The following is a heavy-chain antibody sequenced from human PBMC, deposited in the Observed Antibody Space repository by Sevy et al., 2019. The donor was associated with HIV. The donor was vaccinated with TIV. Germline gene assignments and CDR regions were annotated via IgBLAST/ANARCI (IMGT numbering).Heavy chain of an antibody. Sequence: GESLKISCAASGFTFSSYWMSWVRQAPGKGLEWVANIKQDGSEKYYVDSVKGRFTISRDNAKNSLYLQMNSLRAEDTAVYYCARSRRGSERFDYWGQGTLVTVSS. CDR3: ARSRRGSERFDY. CDR1: GFTFSSYW. CDR2: IKQDGSEK. J-gene: IGHJ4*02. D-gene: IGHD3-10*01. V-gene: IGHV3-7*01.